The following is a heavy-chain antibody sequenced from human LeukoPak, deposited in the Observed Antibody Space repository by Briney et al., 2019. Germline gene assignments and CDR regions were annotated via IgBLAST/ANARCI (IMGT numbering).Heavy chain of an antibody. CDR2: ISSSGSTI. Sequence: GGSLRLSCAASGFTFSDYYMSWIRQAPGKGLEWVSYISSSGSTIYYADSVKGRFTISTDNAKNSLYLQMNSLRAEDTAVYYCAGEVRHCSGGSGYHTDDYWGQGTLVTVSS. J-gene: IGHJ4*02. CDR1: GFTFSDYY. CDR3: AGEVRHCSGGSGYHTDDY. V-gene: IGHV3-11*04. D-gene: IGHD2-15*01.